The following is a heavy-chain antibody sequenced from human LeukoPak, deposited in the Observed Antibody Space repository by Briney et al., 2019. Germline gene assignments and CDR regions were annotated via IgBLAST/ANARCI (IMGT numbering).Heavy chain of an antibody. D-gene: IGHD3-16*01. V-gene: IGHV3-43D*03. CDR1: GFTFDDYA. CDR3: AKDGGLRSYYYYYMDV. Sequence: GGSLRLSCAASGFTFDDYAMHWVRQAPGKGLEWVSLISWDGGSTYYADSVKGRFTIYRDNSKNSLYLQMNSLRAEDTALYYCAKDGGLRSYYYYYMDVWGKGTTVTVSS. CDR2: ISWDGGST. J-gene: IGHJ6*03.